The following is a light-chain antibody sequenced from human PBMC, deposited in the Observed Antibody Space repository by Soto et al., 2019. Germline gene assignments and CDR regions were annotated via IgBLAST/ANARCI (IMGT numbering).Light chain of an antibody. CDR1: RSDVGGYDY. Sequence: QSVLTQPASESGSPGQSITISCTGTRSDVGGYDYVSWYQQHPGKAPKLMIYEVTNRPSGVSNRFSGSKSGNTASLTISGLQAEDEADYYCSSYTSVSTHVFGTGTKVTVL. CDR3: SSYTSVSTHV. V-gene: IGLV2-14*01. J-gene: IGLJ1*01. CDR2: EVT.